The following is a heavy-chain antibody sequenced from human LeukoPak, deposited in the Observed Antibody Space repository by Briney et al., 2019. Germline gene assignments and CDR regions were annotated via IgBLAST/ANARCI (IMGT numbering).Heavy chain of an antibody. J-gene: IGHJ1*01. CDR3: AKVRRQWLVPYFQH. CDR2: ISGSGGST. D-gene: IGHD6-19*01. V-gene: IGHV3-23*01. Sequence: SGGSLRLSRAASGFTFSSYAMSWVRQAPGKGLGWVSAISGSGGSTYYADSVKGRFTISRDNSKNTLYLQMNSLRAEDTAVYYCAKVRRQWLVPYFQHWGQGTLVTVSS. CDR1: GFTFSSYA.